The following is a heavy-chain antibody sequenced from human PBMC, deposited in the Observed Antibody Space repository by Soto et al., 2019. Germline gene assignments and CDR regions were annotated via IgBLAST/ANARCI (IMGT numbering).Heavy chain of an antibody. CDR2: INPNSGGT. J-gene: IGHJ4*02. CDR3: ARGHTSLGYSYDLLGY. V-gene: IGHV1-2*02. Sequence: QVQLVQSGAEVKKPVASVKVSCKAYGYTFTGYYMHWVRQAPGQGLEWMGWINPNSGGTNYAQKFQGRVTMTRDTSISTAYMELSRLRSDDTAVYYCARGHTSLGYSYDLLGYWGQGTLVTVSS. D-gene: IGHD5-18*01. CDR1: GYTFTGYY.